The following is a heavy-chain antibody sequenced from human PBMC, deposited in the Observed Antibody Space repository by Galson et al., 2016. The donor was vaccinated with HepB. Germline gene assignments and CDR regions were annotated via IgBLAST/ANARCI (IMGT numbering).Heavy chain of an antibody. CDR3: AKDRYWNRDFDY. V-gene: IGHV3-23*01. CDR2: TDGSGGST. CDR1: GFTFSTYT. J-gene: IGHJ4*02. D-gene: IGHD1-1*01. Sequence: SLRLSCAASGFTFSTYTMSWVRQAPGKGLEWVSGTDGSGGSTYYADSVKGRFTISRDNSKNTMYLQMNSLKAEDTAIYYCAKDRYWNRDFDYWDQGTLVTVSS.